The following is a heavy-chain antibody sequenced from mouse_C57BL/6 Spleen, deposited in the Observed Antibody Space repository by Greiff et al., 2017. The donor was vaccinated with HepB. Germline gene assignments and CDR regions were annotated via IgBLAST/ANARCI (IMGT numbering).Heavy chain of an antibody. CDR3: ARDTTVVEGFAY. J-gene: IGHJ3*01. CDR2: IDPSDSET. D-gene: IGHD1-1*01. Sequence: QVQLQQPGAKLVRPGSSVKLSCKASGYTFTSYWMHWVKQRPIQGLEWIGNIDPSDSETHYNQKFKDKATLTVDKSSSTAYMQLSSLTSEDSAVYYCARDTTVVEGFAYWGQGTLVTVSA. V-gene: IGHV1-52*01. CDR1: GYTFTSYW.